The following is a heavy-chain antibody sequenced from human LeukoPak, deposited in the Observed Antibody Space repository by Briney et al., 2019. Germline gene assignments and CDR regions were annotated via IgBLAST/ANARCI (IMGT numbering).Heavy chain of an antibody. J-gene: IGHJ6*03. Sequence: SETLSLTCTVSRGSFSSYYWSWIRQPPGKGLEWIGYIYYSGSTNYNPSLKSRVTISVDTSKNQFSLKLSSVAAADTAVYYCARDSGRYCSGGSCYRYYYMDVWGKGTTVTVSS. D-gene: IGHD2-15*01. CDR2: IYYSGST. CDR1: RGSFSSYY. V-gene: IGHV4-59*01. CDR3: ARDSGRYCSGGSCYRYYYMDV.